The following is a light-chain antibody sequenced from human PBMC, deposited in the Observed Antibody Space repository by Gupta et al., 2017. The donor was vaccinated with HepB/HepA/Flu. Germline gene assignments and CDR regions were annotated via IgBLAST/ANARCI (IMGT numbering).Light chain of an antibody. CDR1: QSINSY. V-gene: IGKV1-39*01. CDR3: QQSYTAPLT. CDR2: AAS. J-gene: IGKJ4*01. Sequence: IQMTQCPSSLSASVGDRVTITCRASQSINSYLNWYQQKPGKAPNLLIYAASSVQSGVPSRFSGSGSGTDFALTISSLQPEDFAIYYCQQSYTAPLTFGGGTKVEIK.